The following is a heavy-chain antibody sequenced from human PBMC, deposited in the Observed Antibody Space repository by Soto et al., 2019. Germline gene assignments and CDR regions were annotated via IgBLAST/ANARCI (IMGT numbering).Heavy chain of an antibody. CDR1: GGSFSGYQ. J-gene: IGHJ6*03. D-gene: IGHD3-10*01. V-gene: IGHV4-34*01. CDR2: INDSGNI. CDR3: ARGLILWFGELSRRGGYYYCMDV. Sequence: QVQLQQWGAGLLKPSETLSLTCAVYGGSFSGYQWSWIRQTPGKGLEWIGEINDSGNINYNPSLMSGVRIFVDTAKKQISLELSSVTAADTAVYYCARGLILWFGELSRRGGYYYCMDVWGKGTTVTVSS.